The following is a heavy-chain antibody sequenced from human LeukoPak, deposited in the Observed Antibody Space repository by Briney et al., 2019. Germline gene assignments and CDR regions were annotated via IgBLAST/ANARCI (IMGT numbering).Heavy chain of an antibody. CDR2: ISYDGSNK. CDR1: GFTFSSYA. J-gene: IGHJ3*02. D-gene: IGHD3-3*01. V-gene: IGHV3-30*04. CDR3: ARDRGGYDFWSGYLRTDAFDI. Sequence: GGSLRLSCAASGFTFSSYAMHWVRQSPGKGLEWVAVISYDGSNKYYADSVKGRFTISRDISKNTLYLQMNSLRAEDTAVYYCARDRGGYDFWSGYLRTDAFDIWGQGTMVTVSS.